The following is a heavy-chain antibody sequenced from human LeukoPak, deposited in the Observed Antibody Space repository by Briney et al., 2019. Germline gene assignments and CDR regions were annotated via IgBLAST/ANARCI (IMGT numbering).Heavy chain of an antibody. J-gene: IGHJ5*02. CDR1: GGSISSSNW. Sequence: SGTLSLTCAVSGGSISSSNWWSWVRPPPGKGLEWIGEINHSGSTNYNPSLKSRVTISVDTSKNQFSLKLSSVTAADTAVYYCARAPPVDMIAAAASNWFDPWGQGTLVTVSS. CDR3: ARAPPVDMIAAAASNWFDP. CDR2: INHSGST. D-gene: IGHD6-13*01. V-gene: IGHV4-4*02.